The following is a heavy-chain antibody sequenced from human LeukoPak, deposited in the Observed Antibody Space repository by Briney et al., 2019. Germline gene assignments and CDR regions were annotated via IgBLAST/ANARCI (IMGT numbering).Heavy chain of an antibody. D-gene: IGHD3-10*01. CDR3: AKDPYGSGSYYIGRYFQH. V-gene: IGHV3-30*02. CDR2: IWYDGSNK. CDR1: GFTFSSYG. Sequence: GGSLRLSCAASGFTFSSYGMHWVRQAPGKGLEWVAVIWYDGSNKYYADSVKGRFTISRDNSKNTLYLQMNSLRAEDTAVYYCAKDPYGSGSYYIGRYFQHWGQGTLVTVSS. J-gene: IGHJ1*01.